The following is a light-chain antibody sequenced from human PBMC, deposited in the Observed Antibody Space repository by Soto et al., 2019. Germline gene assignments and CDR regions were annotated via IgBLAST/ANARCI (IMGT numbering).Light chain of an antibody. V-gene: IGKV1-5*01. CDR1: QSISSW. J-gene: IGKJ4*01. Sequence: DIQMTQSPSTLSASVGDRFTITCLASQSISSWLAWYQQKPGKAPKLLIYDASSLESGVPSRFSGSGSGTEFTLTISSLQPHDFETYYCQQYNSYYTFGGGTKVDIK. CDR2: DAS. CDR3: QQYNSYYT.